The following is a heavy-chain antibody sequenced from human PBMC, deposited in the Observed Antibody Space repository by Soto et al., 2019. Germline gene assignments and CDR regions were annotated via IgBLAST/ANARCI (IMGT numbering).Heavy chain of an antibody. Sequence: SKPLSLTCTVSCCSISSYYWSWIRQPPGKGLEWIGYIYYSGSTNYNPSLKSRVTISVDTSKNQFSLKLSSVTAADTAVYYCASNSVCPLAFDYWGQGAMMTDAS. D-gene: IGHD3-16*01. CDR1: CCSISSYY. V-gene: IGHV4-59*01. CDR2: IYYSGST. J-gene: IGHJ4*02. CDR3: ASNSVCPLAFDY.